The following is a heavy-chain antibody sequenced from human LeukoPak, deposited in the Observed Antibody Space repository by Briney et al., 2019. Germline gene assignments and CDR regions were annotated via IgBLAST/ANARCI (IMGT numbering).Heavy chain of an antibody. D-gene: IGHD3/OR15-3a*01. CDR1: GGSVSSSNYY. J-gene: IGHJ4*02. CDR2: IYYSGGT. V-gene: IGHV4-39*01. CDR3: FSRFLDWLSVN. Sequence: SETLSLTCTVSGGSVSSSNYYWGWIRQPPGKGLEWIGTIYYSGGTYYNPSLKSRVTISVDASKNQFSLKLASVTAADTAVYFCFSRFLDWLSVNWGQGTLVTVSS.